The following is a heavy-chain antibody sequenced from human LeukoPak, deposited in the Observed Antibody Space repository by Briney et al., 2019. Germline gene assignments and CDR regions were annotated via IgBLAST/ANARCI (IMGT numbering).Heavy chain of an antibody. CDR1: GFTFSSYG. Sequence: GGSLRLSCAASGFTFSSYGMHWVRQAPGKGLEWVAFIRYDGSNKYYADSVKGRFTISRDNSKNTLYLQMNSLRAEDTAVYYCAKDSYIPYGDYVNWFDPWGQGTLVTVSS. CDR3: AKDSYIPYGDYVNWFDP. CDR2: IRYDGSNK. J-gene: IGHJ5*02. D-gene: IGHD4-17*01. V-gene: IGHV3-30*02.